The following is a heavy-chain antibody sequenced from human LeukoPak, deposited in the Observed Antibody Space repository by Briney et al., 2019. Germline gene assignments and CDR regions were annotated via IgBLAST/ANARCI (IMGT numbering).Heavy chain of an antibody. J-gene: IGHJ5*02. CDR1: GGSFSGYY. D-gene: IGHD3-10*01. CDR2: INKSGRT. CDR3: ARHWASITMVRGAINWFDP. Sequence: SETLSLTCAVYGGSFSGYYWSWIRQPQGKGLEWMGEINKSGRTNKNPSLKIRFTISVDTSKNQFSLKLSSVTAADTAVYYCARHWASITMVRGAINWFDPWGQGTLVTVSS. V-gene: IGHV4-34*01.